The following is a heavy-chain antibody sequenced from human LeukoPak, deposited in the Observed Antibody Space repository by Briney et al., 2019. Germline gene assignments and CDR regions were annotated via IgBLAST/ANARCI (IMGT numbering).Heavy chain of an antibody. CDR3: AREDYGDYVGLDY. CDR1: GYTFTGYY. CDR2: INPNSGGT. D-gene: IGHD4-17*01. J-gene: IGHJ4*02. V-gene: IGHV1-2*02. Sequence: GASVKVSCKASGYTFTGYYIHWVRQAPGQGLECVGWINPNSGGTNYAQKFQGRVTMTRDTSITTAYMELTRLTSDDTAVYFCAREDYGDYVGLDYWGQGTLVTVSS.